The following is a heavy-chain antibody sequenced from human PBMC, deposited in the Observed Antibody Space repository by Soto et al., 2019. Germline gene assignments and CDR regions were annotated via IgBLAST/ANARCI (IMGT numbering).Heavy chain of an antibody. V-gene: IGHV1-69*13. J-gene: IGHJ4*02. CDR2: IIPIFGTA. CDR3: ARSEGYYDSSGYYGY. D-gene: IGHD3-22*01. CDR1: GGTFSSYA. Sequence: GASVKVSCKVSGGTFSSYAISWVRQAPGQGLEWMGGIIPIFGTANYAQKFQGRVTITADESTSTAYMELSSLRSEDTAVYYCARSEGYYDSSGYYGYWGQGTLVTVSS.